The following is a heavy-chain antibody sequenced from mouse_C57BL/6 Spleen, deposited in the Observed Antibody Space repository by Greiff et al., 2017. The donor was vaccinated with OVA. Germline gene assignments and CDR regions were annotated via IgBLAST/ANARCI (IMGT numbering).Heavy chain of an antibody. CDR1: GYTFTDYE. CDR3: TRYDWGYFDC. V-gene: IGHV1-15*01. D-gene: IGHD2-12*01. Sequence: QVQLQQPGAELVRPGASVTLSCKASGYTFTDYEMHWVKQTPVHGLEWIGAIDPETGGTAYNQKFKGKAILTADKSSSTAYMELRSLTSEDSAVYYCTRYDWGYFDCWGQGTTLTVSS. J-gene: IGHJ2*01. CDR2: IDPETGGT.